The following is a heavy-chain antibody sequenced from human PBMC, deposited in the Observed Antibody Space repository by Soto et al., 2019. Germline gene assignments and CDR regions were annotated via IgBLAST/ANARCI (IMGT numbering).Heavy chain of an antibody. J-gene: IGHJ6*02. Sequence: ASVKVSCKASGYTFTSYAMHWVRQAPGQRLEWMGWISAYNGNTNYAQKLQGRVTMTTDTSTSTAYMELRSLRSDDTAVYYCARDCSGGSCYNYYYYGMDVWGQGTTVTVSX. CDR1: GYTFTSYA. CDR3: ARDCSGGSCYNYYYYGMDV. CDR2: ISAYNGNT. D-gene: IGHD2-15*01. V-gene: IGHV1-18*01.